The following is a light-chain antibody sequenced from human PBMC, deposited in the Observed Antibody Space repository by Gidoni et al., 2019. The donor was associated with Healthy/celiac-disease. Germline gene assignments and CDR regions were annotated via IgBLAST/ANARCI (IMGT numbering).Light chain of an antibody. J-gene: IGLJ3*02. CDR2: CNS. Sequence: QSVLTQPPSVSGDPGQRVTISCTGSSSHIGAGYDVHWYQQLPGTAPKLLIYCNSNRPSGVPDRFSGSKSGTSASLAITGLQAEDEADYYCQSYDSSPSAWVFGGGTKLTVL. CDR3: QSYDSSPSAWV. CDR1: SSHIGAGYD. V-gene: IGLV1-40*01.